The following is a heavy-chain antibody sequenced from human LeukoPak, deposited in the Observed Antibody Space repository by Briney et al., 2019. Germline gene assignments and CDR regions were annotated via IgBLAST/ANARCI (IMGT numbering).Heavy chain of an antibody. J-gene: IGHJ1*01. V-gene: IGHV1-69*01. Sequence: SVKVSCKASGGTFISYAISWVRQAPGQGREWMGGIIPIFGTANYAQKFQGRVTITADESTSTAYMELSRLRYEDTAVYYCARDSIAAAGNAEYFQHWGQGTLVTVSS. CDR3: ARDSIAAAGNAEYFQH. D-gene: IGHD6-13*01. CDR2: IIPIFGTA. CDR1: GGTFISYA.